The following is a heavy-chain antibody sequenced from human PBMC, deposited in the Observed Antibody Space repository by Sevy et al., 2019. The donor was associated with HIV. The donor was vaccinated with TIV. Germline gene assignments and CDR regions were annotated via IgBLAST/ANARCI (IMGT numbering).Heavy chain of an antibody. J-gene: IGHJ4*02. CDR3: AKDHLRGYCSSTSCPPRGYFDY. D-gene: IGHD2-2*01. CDR2: IRYDGSNK. Sequence: GGSLRLSCAASAFTFSSYGMHWVRQAPGKGLEWVAFIRYDGSNKYYADSVKGRFTISRDNSKNTLYLQMNSLRAEDTAVYYCAKDHLRGYCSSTSCPPRGYFDYWGQGTLVTVSS. V-gene: IGHV3-30*02. CDR1: AFTFSSYG.